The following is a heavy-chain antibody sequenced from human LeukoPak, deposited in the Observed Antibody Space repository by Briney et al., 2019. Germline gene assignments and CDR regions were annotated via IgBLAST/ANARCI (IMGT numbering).Heavy chain of an antibody. J-gene: IGHJ4*02. Sequence: GGSLRLSCAASGFTFDDYAMHWVRQAPGKGLEWVSGISWNSGNIGYADSVKGRFTISRDNAKNSLYLQMNSLRAEDTAVYYCARDREMATIADYWGQGTLVTVSS. V-gene: IGHV3-9*01. CDR2: ISWNSGNI. CDR3: ARDREMATIADY. D-gene: IGHD5-24*01. CDR1: GFTFDDYA.